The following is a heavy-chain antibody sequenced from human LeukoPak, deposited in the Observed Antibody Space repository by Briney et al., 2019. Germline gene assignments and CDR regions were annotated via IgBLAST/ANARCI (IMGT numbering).Heavy chain of an antibody. CDR3: ARTWRKIPHFYMDV. Sequence: SETLSLTCTVSGYSIVSDYSWAWIRQSPGKGLEWIATIFHSGSTYYNPSLRSRLTISLDMSQNQFSLKVTSVTAADTAVYYCARTWRKIPHFYMDVWGNGTTVAVSS. D-gene: IGHD3-3*01. V-gene: IGHV4-38-2*02. CDR2: IFHSGST. J-gene: IGHJ6*03. CDR1: GYSIVSDYS.